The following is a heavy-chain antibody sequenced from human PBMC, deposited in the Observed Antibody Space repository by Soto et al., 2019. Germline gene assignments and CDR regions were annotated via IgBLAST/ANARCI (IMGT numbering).Heavy chain of an antibody. CDR2: IYPGDSDT. CDR3: AKGSAMALYYFDY. CDR1: GCSFTSYW. D-gene: IGHD5-18*01. V-gene: IGHV5-51*01. J-gene: IGHJ4*02. Sequence: PGESLKISCKGSGCSFTSYWIGWVRQMPGKGLEWMGIIYPGDSDTRYSPSFQGQVTISADKSISTAYLQWSSLKASDTAMYYCAKGSAMALYYFDYWGQGTLVTVSS.